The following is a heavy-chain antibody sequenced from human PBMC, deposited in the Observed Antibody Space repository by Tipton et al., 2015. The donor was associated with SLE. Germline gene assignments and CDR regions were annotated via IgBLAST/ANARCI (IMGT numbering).Heavy chain of an antibody. D-gene: IGHD1-26*01. CDR1: GGSISSSSYY. CDR2: IYYSGST. J-gene: IGHJ3*02. Sequence: GLVKPSETLSLTCTVSGGSISSSSYYWGWIRQPPGKGLEWIGSIYYSGSTYYNPSLKSRVTISVDTSKNQFSLKLSSVTAADTAVYFCARPIVGVAAFHIWGPGTMVTVSS. V-gene: IGHV4-39*07. CDR3: ARPIVGVAAFHI.